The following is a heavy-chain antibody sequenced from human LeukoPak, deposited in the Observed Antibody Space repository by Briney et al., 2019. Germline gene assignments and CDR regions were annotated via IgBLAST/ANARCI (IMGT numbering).Heavy chain of an antibody. Sequence: GGSLRLSCAASGFTFSTCSMNWVRQAPGKGLEWVSDISSSSSTMYYADSVKGRFTISRDNAKNSLYLQMNSLRAEDTAVYYCAKNVNGGNWYYFDHWGQGTLVTVSS. V-gene: IGHV3-48*01. CDR3: AKNVNGGNWYYFDH. CDR1: GFTFSTCS. J-gene: IGHJ4*02. CDR2: ISSSSSTM. D-gene: IGHD1-20*01.